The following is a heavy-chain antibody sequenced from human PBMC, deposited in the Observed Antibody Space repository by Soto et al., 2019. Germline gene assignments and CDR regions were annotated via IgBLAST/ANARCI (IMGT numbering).Heavy chain of an antibody. D-gene: IGHD3-10*01. Sequence: EASVKVSCKASGYTFTSYGISWVRQAPGQGLEWRGGISAYNGNTNYAQKLQGRVTMTTDTTTSTAYMDLRSLRSDHTAVYYFARDLPGVDAKFLLWFWGDMYVWGQGTTVTVSS. J-gene: IGHJ6*02. CDR1: GYTFTSYG. CDR2: ISAYNGNT. CDR3: ARDLPGVDAKFLLWFWGDMYV. V-gene: IGHV1-18*01.